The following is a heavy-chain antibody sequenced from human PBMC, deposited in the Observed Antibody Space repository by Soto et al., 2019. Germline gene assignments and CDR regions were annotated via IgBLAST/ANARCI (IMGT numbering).Heavy chain of an antibody. Sequence: QITLKESGPTLVKPTQTLTLTCTFSGFSLSTSGVGVGWIRQPPGKALEWLVLIYWDDDKRYSPSLKSRLTITKDTSKNQVVLTMTNMDPVDTATYYCAHTGVVGGWFDPWGQGTLVTVSS. J-gene: IGHJ5*02. D-gene: IGHD2-21*01. CDR1: GFSLSTSGVG. V-gene: IGHV2-5*02. CDR2: IYWDDDK. CDR3: AHTGVVGGWFDP.